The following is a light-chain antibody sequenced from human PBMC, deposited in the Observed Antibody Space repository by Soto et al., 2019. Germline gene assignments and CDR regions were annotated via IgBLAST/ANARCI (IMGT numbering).Light chain of an antibody. Sequence: EIVLTQSPGTLSLSPGERATLSCRASQSVSSSYLAWYQQKPGQAPRLLIYGASSRATGIPDRFSGSGSGTDFPPTISRLEPEDFAVYYCQQYGSSPHTFGQGTKLEIK. CDR3: QQYGSSPHT. CDR2: GAS. V-gene: IGKV3-20*01. CDR1: QSVSSSY. J-gene: IGKJ2*01.